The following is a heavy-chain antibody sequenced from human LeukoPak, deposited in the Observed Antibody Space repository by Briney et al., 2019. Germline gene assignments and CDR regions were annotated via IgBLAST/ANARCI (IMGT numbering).Heavy chain of an antibody. CDR1: GFTFSSYA. J-gene: IGHJ4*02. Sequence: PGGSLRLSCAASGFTFSSYAMSWVRQAPGKGLEWVSVISGSGGSTYYADSVKGRFTISRDNSKSTLYLQMNSLRAEDTAVYYCAKDASSGYYYFDYWGQGTLVTVSS. D-gene: IGHD3-22*01. V-gene: IGHV3-23*01. CDR2: ISGSGGST. CDR3: AKDASSGYYYFDY.